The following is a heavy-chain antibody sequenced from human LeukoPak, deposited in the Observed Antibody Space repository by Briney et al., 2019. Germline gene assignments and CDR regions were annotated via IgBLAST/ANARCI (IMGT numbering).Heavy chain of an antibody. D-gene: IGHD2-2*01. V-gene: IGHV3-23*01. J-gene: IGHJ4*02. CDR3: AKDLTGYCSSTSCAMAAFDY. CDR2: INGGGDNT. CDR1: GFTFSRYA. Sequence: GGSLRLSCAAPGFTFSRYAMSWVRQAPGKGLEWVAAINGGGDNTYYADSVRGRFTISRDNSKSTLILQMNGLRGEDTAVYYCAKDLTGYCSSTSCAMAAFDYWGQGTLVAVSS.